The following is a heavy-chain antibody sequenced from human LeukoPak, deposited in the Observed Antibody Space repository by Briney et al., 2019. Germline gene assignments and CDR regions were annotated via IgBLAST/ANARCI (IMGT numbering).Heavy chain of an antibody. CDR1: GFTFSSYA. Sequence: GGSLRLSCAASGFTFSSYAMSWVRQAPGKGLEWVSAISGSGGSTYYADPVKGRFTISRDNSKNTLYLQMNSLGAEDTAVYYCAKDLSGTAMVLIFDYWGQGTLVTVSS. D-gene: IGHD5-18*01. V-gene: IGHV3-23*01. CDR2: ISGSGGST. J-gene: IGHJ4*02. CDR3: AKDLSGTAMVLIFDY.